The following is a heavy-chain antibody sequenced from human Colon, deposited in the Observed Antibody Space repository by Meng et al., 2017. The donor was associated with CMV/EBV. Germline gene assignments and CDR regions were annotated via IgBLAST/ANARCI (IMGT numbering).Heavy chain of an antibody. CDR3: ARDRIDCSAGNCNALFLDS. J-gene: IGHJ4*02. Sequence: GGSLRLSCTASGFNFSGFEMNWVRQAPGKGLEWISYISSSGRTIFDADSVKGRFTISRDNARNSLYLQMNTLRVEDTAIYYCARDRIDCSAGNCNALFLDSWGQGTQVTVSS. D-gene: IGHD2-15*01. CDR2: ISSSGRTI. CDR1: GFNFSGFE. V-gene: IGHV3-48*03.